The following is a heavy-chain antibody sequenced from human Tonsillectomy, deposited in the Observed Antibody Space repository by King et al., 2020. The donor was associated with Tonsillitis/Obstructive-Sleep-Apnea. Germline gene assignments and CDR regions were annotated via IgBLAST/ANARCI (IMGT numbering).Heavy chain of an antibody. CDR2: IYYSGIT. V-gene: IGHV4-39*01. CDR1: DGSISSSTYY. CDR3: ARQRGLGLFFDY. Sequence: QLQESGPGLVKPSETRSLTCTVSDGSISSSTYYWGWIRQPPGKGLEWIGTIYYSGITYYNPSLKSRVTISVDTSKNQFSLKLSFVTAADTAVYYCARQRGLGLFFDYWGQGTLVTVSS. D-gene: IGHD3-10*01. J-gene: IGHJ4*02.